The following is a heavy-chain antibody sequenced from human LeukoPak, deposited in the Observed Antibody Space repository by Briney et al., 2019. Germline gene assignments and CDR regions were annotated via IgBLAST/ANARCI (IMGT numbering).Heavy chain of an antibody. Sequence: GASVKVSCKTSGYTFTNYYIHWVRQAPGQGLEWMGGIIPIFGTANYAQKFQGRVTITADESTSTAYMELSSLRSEDTAVYYCARRYDYYDSSGYYDYWGQGTLVTVSS. D-gene: IGHD3-22*01. CDR3: ARRYDYYDSSGYYDY. V-gene: IGHV1-69*13. CDR1: GYTFTNYY. J-gene: IGHJ4*02. CDR2: IIPIFGTA.